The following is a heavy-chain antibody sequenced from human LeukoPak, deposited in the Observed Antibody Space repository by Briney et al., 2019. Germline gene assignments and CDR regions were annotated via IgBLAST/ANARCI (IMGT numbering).Heavy chain of an antibody. CDR3: TKDPNGDYVGAFDT. J-gene: IGHJ3*02. V-gene: IGHV3-23*01. D-gene: IGHD4-17*01. CDR2: IGITSEYI. CDR1: GFTITAYA. Sequence: HPRGSLRLSCATSGFTITAYAMSWVRQSPGKGLEWVSGIGITSEYINYADSVKGRFTISRDNSKNTVYLEMSSLRAEDAAVYYCTKDPNGDYVGAFDTWGQGTMVIVSS.